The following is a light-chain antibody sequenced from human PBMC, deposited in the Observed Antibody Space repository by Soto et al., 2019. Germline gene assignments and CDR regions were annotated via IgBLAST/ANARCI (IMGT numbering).Light chain of an antibody. J-gene: IGLJ1*01. CDR2: YND. V-gene: IGLV1-44*01. CDR3: AAWDDSLNGFYV. Sequence: QSVLTQPPSASGTPGQRVTISCSGSSSNIGSNNVNWYQQLPGTAPKLLIYYNDQRPSGVPDRFSGSKSGTSASLAISGLQSEDEADYYCAAWDDSLNGFYVFGTGTKVTVL. CDR1: SSNIGSNN.